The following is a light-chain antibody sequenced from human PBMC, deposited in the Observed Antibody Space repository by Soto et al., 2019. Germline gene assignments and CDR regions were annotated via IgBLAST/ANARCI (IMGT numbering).Light chain of an antibody. J-gene: IGKJ2*01. CDR2: AAS. CDR3: QQYNDWPRP. V-gene: IGKV3-15*01. Sequence: ETVMTQSPATLSVSPGERATLSCRASQSVSSNLAWYQQTPCQAPRLLIFAASTRATGIPARFSGSGSGTEFTLTICSLQSEDVAVYYCQQYNDWPRPFGQGT. CDR1: QSVSSN.